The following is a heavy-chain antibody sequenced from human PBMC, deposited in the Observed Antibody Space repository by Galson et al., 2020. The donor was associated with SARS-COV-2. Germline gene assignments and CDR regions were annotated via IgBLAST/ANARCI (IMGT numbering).Heavy chain of an antibody. V-gene: IGHV2-5*01. CDR2: TSWNVDK. Sequence: ETGPTLVKPTPTLTLTCTFSGFSPSTNGVAVGWIRHPPEQALEWLAYTSWNVDKRYSPSLKSRLTITKDNSKNQVVLTMTNMDPGDTATYYCAHSGGGYYGSENYYGMDVWGQGTTVTVSS. CDR1: GFSPSTNGVA. CDR3: AHSGGGYYGSENYYGMDV. D-gene: IGHD3-10*01. J-gene: IGHJ6*02.